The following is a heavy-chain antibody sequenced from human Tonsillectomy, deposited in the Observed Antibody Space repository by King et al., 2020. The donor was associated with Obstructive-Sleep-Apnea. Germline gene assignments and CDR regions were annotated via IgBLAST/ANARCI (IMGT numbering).Heavy chain of an antibody. CDR2: ISGSGGNT. D-gene: IGHD5-18*01. V-gene: IGHV3-23*04. J-gene: IGHJ5*02. CDR3: AKWDTDDWFDP. Sequence: EVQLVESGGGLVQPGESLRLSCAASGFTFRNYAMNWVRQAPGKGLEWVSTISGSGGNTHYADSVKGRFTISRDNSKNTLDLQMNSLRVEDTAVYYCAKWDTDDWFDPWGQGTLVTVSS. CDR1: GFTFRNYA.